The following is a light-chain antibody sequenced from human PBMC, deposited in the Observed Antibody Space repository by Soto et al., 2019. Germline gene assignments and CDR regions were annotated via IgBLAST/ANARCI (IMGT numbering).Light chain of an antibody. CDR2: DAS. CDR1: QSVSSH. V-gene: IGKV3-11*01. J-gene: IGKJ4*01. Sequence: EIVLTQSPATLSLSPGERATLSCRASQSVSSHLAWYQQKPGQAPRLLIYDASNRATGIPARFSGSGSGTDFTLTISSLEPEDFAVYYCQQRSNWPPSLTVGGGTKVDIK. CDR3: QQRSNWPPSLT.